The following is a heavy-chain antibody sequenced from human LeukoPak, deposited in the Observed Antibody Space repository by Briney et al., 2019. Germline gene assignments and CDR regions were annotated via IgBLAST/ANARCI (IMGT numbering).Heavy chain of an antibody. CDR3: ARFAQNLAVAGNPFDY. J-gene: IGHJ3*01. CDR1: GFTFSSYA. V-gene: IGHV3-23*01. CDR2: ISGSGGST. Sequence: GGSLRLSCAASGFTFSSYAMSWVRQAPGKGLEWVSAISGSGGSTYYADSVKGRFTISRDNAKNSLYLQMNSLRAEDTAVYYCARFAQNLAVAGNPFDYWGQGTMVTVSS. D-gene: IGHD6-19*01.